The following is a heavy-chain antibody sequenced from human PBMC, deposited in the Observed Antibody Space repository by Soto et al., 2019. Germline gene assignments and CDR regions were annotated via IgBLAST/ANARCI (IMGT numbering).Heavy chain of an antibody. J-gene: IGHJ4*02. D-gene: IGHD3-16*02. V-gene: IGHV3-23*01. CDR1: GFTFSSYA. CDR2: ISGSGGST. CDR3: AKDPLITFGGVIALFDY. Sequence: GGSLRLSCAASGFTFSSYAMSWVRQAPGKGLEWVSAISGSGGSTYYADSVKGRFTISRDNSKNTLYLQMNSLRAEDTAVYYCAKDPLITFGGVIALFDYWGQGTLVTVSS.